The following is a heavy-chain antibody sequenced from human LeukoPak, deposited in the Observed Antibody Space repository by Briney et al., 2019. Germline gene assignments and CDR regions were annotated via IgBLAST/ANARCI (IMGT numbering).Heavy chain of an antibody. CDR2: INHSGST. Sequence: GSLRLSCAASGFTFSSYGMNWVRQPPGKGLEWIGEINHSGSTNYNPSLKSRVTISVDTSKNQFSLKLSSVTAADTAVYYCARSLYSRKQPFYGMDVWGQGTTVTVSS. CDR3: ARSLYSRKQPFYGMDV. J-gene: IGHJ6*02. CDR1: GFTFSSYG. V-gene: IGHV4-34*01. D-gene: IGHD5-18*01.